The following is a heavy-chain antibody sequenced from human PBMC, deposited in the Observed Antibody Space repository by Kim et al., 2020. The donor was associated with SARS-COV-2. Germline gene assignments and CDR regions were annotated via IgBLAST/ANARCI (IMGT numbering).Heavy chain of an antibody. J-gene: IGHJ2*01. V-gene: IGHV4-61*01. CDR3: ARDSGGGDWYFDL. CDR1: GGSVSSDSYY. D-gene: IGHD3-16*01. CDR2: IYYSGST. Sequence: SETLSLTCTVSGGSVSSDSYYWSWIRQPPGKGLEWIGYIYYSGSTNYNPSLKSRVTISVDTSKNQFSLKLSSVTAADTAVYYCARDSGGGDWYFDLWGRG.